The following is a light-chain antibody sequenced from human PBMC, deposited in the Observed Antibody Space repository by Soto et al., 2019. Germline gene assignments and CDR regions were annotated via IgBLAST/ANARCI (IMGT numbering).Light chain of an antibody. CDR1: QGISSY. CDR2: AAS. J-gene: IGKJ4*01. CDR3: LQVNSFPLS. V-gene: IGKV1-9*01. Sequence: IQLTQSPSSLSASVGDRVTINFRASQGISSYLAWYHQKPGKAPKFLIYAASTLQSGVPSRFTGSGSGTDFTLTITSLQPEDFATYYCLQVNSFPLSFGGGTKVDI.